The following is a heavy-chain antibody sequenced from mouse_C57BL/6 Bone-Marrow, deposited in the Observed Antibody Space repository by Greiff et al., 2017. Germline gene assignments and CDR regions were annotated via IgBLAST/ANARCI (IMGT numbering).Heavy chain of an antibody. V-gene: IGHV1-55*01. J-gene: IGHJ1*03. CDR1: GYTFTSYW. CDR2: IYPGSGST. CDR3: ARRYCSNYWYFDV. D-gene: IGHD2-5*01. Sequence: QVQLMQPGAELVKPGASVTISCTASGYTFTSYWITWVKQRPGQGLEWIGDIYPGSGSTNYNEKFNGKATLTVDTSSSTAYMQLSSLTSEDSAVYYSARRYCSNYWYFDVWGTGTTVTVSS.